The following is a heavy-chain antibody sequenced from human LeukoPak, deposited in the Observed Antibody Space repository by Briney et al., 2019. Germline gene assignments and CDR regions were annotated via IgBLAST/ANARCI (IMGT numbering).Heavy chain of an antibody. CDR1: GGTFSSYA. J-gene: IGHJ6*02. D-gene: IGHD2-8*02. Sequence: SVKVSCKASGGTFSSYAIIWVRRAPGQGLEWMGRIIPILGIANYAQKFQGRVTITADKSTSTAYMELSSLRSEDTAVYYCARVLVGTLGGYYYYYGMDVWGQGTTVTVSS. V-gene: IGHV1-69*04. CDR2: IIPILGIA. CDR3: ARVLVGTLGGYYYYYGMDV.